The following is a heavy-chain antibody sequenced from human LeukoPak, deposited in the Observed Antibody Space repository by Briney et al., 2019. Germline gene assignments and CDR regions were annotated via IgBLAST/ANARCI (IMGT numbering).Heavy chain of an antibody. CDR1: GYTFTSYC. CDR3: ARAVAARPHAFDI. J-gene: IGHJ3*02. V-gene: IGHV1-46*01. Sequence: ASVKVSCKASGYTFTSYCMHWVRQAPGQGLEWMGIINPSGGSTSYAQKFQGRVTMTRDTSTSTVYMELSSLRSEDTAVYYCARAVAARPHAFDIWGQGTMVTVSS. D-gene: IGHD6-6*01. CDR2: INPSGGST.